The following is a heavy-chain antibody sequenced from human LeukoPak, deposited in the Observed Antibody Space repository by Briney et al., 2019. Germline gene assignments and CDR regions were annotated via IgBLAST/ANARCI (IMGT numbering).Heavy chain of an antibody. CDR1: GYTFTGYY. V-gene: IGHV1-2*06. CDR3: ARGGLRYYDSSGYQVYY. D-gene: IGHD3-22*01. CDR2: INPNSGGT. J-gene: IGHJ4*02. Sequence: GGSLRLSCAASGYTFTGYYMHWVRQAPGQGLEWMGRINPNSGGTNYAQKFQGRVTMTRDTSISTAYMELSRLRSDDTAVYYCARGGLRYYDSSGYQVYYWGQGTLVTVSS.